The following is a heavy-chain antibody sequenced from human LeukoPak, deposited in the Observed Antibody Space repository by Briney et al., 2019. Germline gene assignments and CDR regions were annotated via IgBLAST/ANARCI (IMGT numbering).Heavy chain of an antibody. J-gene: IGHJ4*02. Sequence: GGSLRLSCAASGFTFSNAWMSWVRQAPGKGLEWVGRIKSKTDGGTTDFAAPVKGRFTISRDDSKNTLYLQMNSLKTEDTAVYYCTTDRWSIGGSDYWGQGTLVTVSS. CDR2: IKSKTDGGTT. D-gene: IGHD3-3*01. V-gene: IGHV3-15*01. CDR1: GFTFSNAW. CDR3: TTDRWSIGGSDY.